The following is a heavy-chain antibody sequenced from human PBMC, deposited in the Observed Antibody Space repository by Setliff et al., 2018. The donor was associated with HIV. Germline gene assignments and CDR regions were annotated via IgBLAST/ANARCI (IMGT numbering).Heavy chain of an antibody. CDR2: IYASDYT. Sequence: SETLSLTCTVSGASIKSKSDYWSWIRQPAGKGLEWIGHIYASDYTNYKPSLKSRVTISVDTSKNQFSLKLSSVTAADTAVYYCARGAVKQPYYYYYYMDVWGKGTTVTVSS. V-gene: IGHV4-61*10. D-gene: IGHD5-18*01. CDR1: GASIKSKSDY. CDR3: ARGAVKQPYYYYYYMDV. J-gene: IGHJ6*03.